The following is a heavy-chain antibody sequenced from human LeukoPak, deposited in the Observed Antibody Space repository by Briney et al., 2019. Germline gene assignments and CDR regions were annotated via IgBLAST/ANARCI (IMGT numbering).Heavy chain of an antibody. D-gene: IGHD3-22*01. V-gene: IGHV4-4*07. CDR1: GGSISTYY. J-gene: IGHJ3*02. CDR3: ARDRNYDHAFDI. Sequence: SETLSLTCTVSGGSISTYYWSWIRQPAGKGLEWIGRIYTSGSTNYNPSLKSRVTMSVDTSKNQFSLKLSSVTAVDTAIYFCARDRNYDHAFDIWGQGTMVTVSS. CDR2: IYTSGST.